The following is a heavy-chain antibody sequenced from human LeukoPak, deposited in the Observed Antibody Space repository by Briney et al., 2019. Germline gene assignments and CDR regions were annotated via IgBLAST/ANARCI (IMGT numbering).Heavy chain of an antibody. Sequence: PGGSLRLSCAASGFTFSSYAMHWVRQAPGKGLEYVSAISSNGGSTYYANSVKGRFTISRDNSKNTLYLQMGSLRAEDMAVYYCAREYYGSGSSPDYWGQGTLVTVSS. D-gene: IGHD3-10*01. CDR3: AREYYGSGSSPDY. CDR1: GFTFSSYA. V-gene: IGHV3-64*01. J-gene: IGHJ4*02. CDR2: ISSNGGST.